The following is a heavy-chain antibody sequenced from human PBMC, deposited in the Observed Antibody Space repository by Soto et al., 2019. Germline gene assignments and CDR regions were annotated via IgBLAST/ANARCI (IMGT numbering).Heavy chain of an antibody. CDR2: IHRSGST. Sequence: PSETLSLTCAVSGYSISSGYYWSWIRQPPGKGLEWIGGIHRSGSTYFNPSLKSRVTMSVDTSKNQFSLKLSSVTAADTAVYYCASDPDIVLMLSDSNDAYDIWGHGTLVTVSS. CDR1: GYSISSGYY. V-gene: IGHV4-38-2*01. D-gene: IGHD2-8*01. J-gene: IGHJ3*02. CDR3: ASDPDIVLMLSDSNDAYDI.